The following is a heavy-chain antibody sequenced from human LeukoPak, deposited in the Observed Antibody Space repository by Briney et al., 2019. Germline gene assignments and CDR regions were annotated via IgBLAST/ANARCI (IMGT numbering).Heavy chain of an antibody. CDR1: GGTLTSYY. CDR3: ATGGPRQH. V-gene: IGHV4-59*01. CDR2: IYYSGST. Sequence: SETLSLTCTVSGGTLTSYYWSWIRQPPGKGLEWIGYIYYSGSTNYNPPLKSRVTISVDTSKIQFSLKLSSVTAADTAVYYCATGGPRQHWGQGTLVTVSS. J-gene: IGHJ1*01.